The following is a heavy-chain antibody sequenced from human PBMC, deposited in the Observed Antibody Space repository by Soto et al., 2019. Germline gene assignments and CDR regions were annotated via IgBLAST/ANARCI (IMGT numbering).Heavy chain of an antibody. D-gene: IGHD6-6*01. CDR1: GFTFSSYA. J-gene: IGHJ4*02. Sequence: PGGSLRLSCAASGFTFSSYAMSWVRQAPGKGLEWVSAISGSGGSTYYADSVKGRFTISRDNSKNTLYLQMNSLRAEDTAVYYCTTGIMDSSSSSRSDYWGQGTLVTVSA. CDR2: ISGSGGST. V-gene: IGHV3-23*01. CDR3: TTGIMDSSSSSRSDY.